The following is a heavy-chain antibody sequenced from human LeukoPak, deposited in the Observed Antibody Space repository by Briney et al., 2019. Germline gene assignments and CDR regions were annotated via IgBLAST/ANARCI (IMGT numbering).Heavy chain of an antibody. J-gene: IGHJ4*02. Sequence: GGSLRLSCAASGFTFSSYSMNWVRQAPGKGLEWVSSISSSSSYIYYADSVKGRFTISRDNAKNSLYLQMNSLRAEDTAVYYCARDGVDTEIPFDYWGQGTLVTVSS. D-gene: IGHD3-10*01. CDR1: GFTFSSYS. CDR2: ISSSSSYI. CDR3: ARDGVDTEIPFDY. V-gene: IGHV3-21*01.